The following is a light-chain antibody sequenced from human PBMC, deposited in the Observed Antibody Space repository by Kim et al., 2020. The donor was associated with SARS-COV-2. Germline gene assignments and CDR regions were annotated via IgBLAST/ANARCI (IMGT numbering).Light chain of an antibody. CDR3: QTWGSGVHVV. J-gene: IGLJ2*01. CDR2: LNSDGSH. CDR1: SGHSNFA. Sequence: QLALTQSPSASASLGDSVKLTCTLSSGHSNFAIAWHQQLPGKGPRYLMKLNSDGSHSKGDGIPDRFSGSSSGAERYLTISSLQSEDEADYYCQTWGSGVHVVFGGGTQLTVL. V-gene: IGLV4-69*01.